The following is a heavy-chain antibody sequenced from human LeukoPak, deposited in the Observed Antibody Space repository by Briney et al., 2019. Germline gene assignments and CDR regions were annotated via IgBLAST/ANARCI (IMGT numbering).Heavy chain of an antibody. J-gene: IGHJ4*02. CDR1: GFTFSTSA. Sequence: QPGRSLRLSCEVFGFTFSTSAMSWVRHAPGKGLEWVSGIRPSDDTTYYVDSVKGRFPVSRDNSKNTLYLQMHRLRVEDTSVYDCRCYISGSDYWGQGTLVTVSS. V-gene: IGHV3-23*01. CDR2: IRPSDDTT. CDR3: RCYISGSDY. D-gene: IGHD2-8*01.